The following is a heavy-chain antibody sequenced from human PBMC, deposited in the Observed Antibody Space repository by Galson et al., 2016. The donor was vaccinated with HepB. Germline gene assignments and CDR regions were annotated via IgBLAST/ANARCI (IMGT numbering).Heavy chain of an antibody. Sequence: SETLSLTCSVSGYSIINDYYWGWIRQPPGKGLEWIGYIYHSGSTYYNPSLRSRVTISVDTSKNQFSLKLTSVTAADTAIYYCARAESDSNFDSWGQGILVTVSS. CDR2: IYHSGST. CDR1: GYSIINDYY. J-gene: IGHJ4*02. V-gene: IGHV4-38-2*02. CDR3: ARAESDSNFDS. D-gene: IGHD1-14*01.